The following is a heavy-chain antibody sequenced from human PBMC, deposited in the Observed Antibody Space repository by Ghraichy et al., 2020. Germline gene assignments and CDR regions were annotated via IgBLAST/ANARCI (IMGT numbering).Heavy chain of an antibody. V-gene: IGHV6-1*01. Sequence: SQTLSLTCAISGDIVSGNSAAWSWIRQSPSRGLEWLGRTYYRSKWYTDYAVSVKSRITINPDTSKNQFSLQLNSVTPEDTAVYYCARDRTYYYGSGSAPYEWSYGMDVWGQGTTVAVSS. D-gene: IGHD3-10*01. CDR1: GDIVSGNSAA. J-gene: IGHJ6*02. CDR3: ARDRTYYYGSGSAPYEWSYGMDV. CDR2: TYYRSKWYT.